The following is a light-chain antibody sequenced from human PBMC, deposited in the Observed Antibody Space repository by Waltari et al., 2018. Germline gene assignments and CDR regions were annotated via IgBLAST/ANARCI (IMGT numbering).Light chain of an antibody. V-gene: IGLV2-11*01. CDR2: GVT. J-gene: IGLJ2*01. Sequence: QSALTQPRSVSGSPGQSVTISCTGTSSDVGGYDFVSWYQQHPGNAPKLRLYGVTKRPSGVPDRFAGSKSGNTASLTISGLQTEDEAAYYCCSFAGSYTSYVIFGGGTKLTVL. CDR3: CSFAGSYTSYVI. CDR1: SSDVGGYDF.